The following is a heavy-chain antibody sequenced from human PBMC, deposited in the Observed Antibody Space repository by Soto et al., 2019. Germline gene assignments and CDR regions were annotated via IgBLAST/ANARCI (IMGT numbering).Heavy chain of an antibody. J-gene: IGHJ4*02. CDR2: IYYSGST. CDR3: ARHKTVTGTYLDY. Sequence: SETLSLTCTVSGGSISSYYWSWIRQPPGKGLEWIGYIYYSGSTNYNPSLKSRVTISVDTSKNQFSLKLSSVTAADTAVYYCARHKTVTGTYLDYWGQGTLVTVSS. V-gene: IGHV4-59*08. CDR1: GGSISSYY. D-gene: IGHD4-17*01.